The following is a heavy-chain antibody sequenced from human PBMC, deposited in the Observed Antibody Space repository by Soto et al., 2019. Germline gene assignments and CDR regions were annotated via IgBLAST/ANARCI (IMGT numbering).Heavy chain of an antibody. CDR3: AKSFSSGRGYYFGH. CDR2: ISGSGGIT. CDR1: GFVFSGYA. D-gene: IGHD3-22*01. Sequence: GSLRLSCAASGFVFSGYAMTWARQAPGKGLEWVSGISGSGGITYYADSVKGRFTISRDNSKNTLYLQMNGLRADDTAVYYCAKSFSSGRGYYFGHWGQGSLVTVSS. V-gene: IGHV3-23*01. J-gene: IGHJ4*02.